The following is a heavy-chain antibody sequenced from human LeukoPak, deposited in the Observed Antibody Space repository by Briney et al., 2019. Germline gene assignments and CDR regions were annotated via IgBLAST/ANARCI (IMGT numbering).Heavy chain of an antibody. CDR2: MNPNSGNT. Sequence: GASVKVSCKASGYTFTSYDINWVRQATGQGLEWVGWMNPNSGNTGYAQKFQGRVTITRNTSISTAYMELSSLRSEDTAVYYCARGHPYDSSGYVDHWGQGTLVTVSS. V-gene: IGHV1-8*03. D-gene: IGHD3-22*01. J-gene: IGHJ4*02. CDR1: GYTFTSYD. CDR3: ARGHPYDSSGYVDH.